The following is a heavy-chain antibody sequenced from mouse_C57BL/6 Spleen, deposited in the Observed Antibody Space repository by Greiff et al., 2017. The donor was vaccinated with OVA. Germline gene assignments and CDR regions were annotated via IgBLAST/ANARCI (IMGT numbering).Heavy chain of an antibody. D-gene: IGHD1-3*01. CDR3: ARSGLKEDYYAMDY. CDR1: GYSFTDYN. CDR2: INPNYGTT. V-gene: IGHV1-39*01. Sequence: VQLKQSGPELVKPGASVKISCKASGYSFTDYNMNWVKQSNGKSLEWIGVINPNYGTTSYNQKFKGKATLTVDQSSSTAYMQLNSLTSEDSAVYYCARSGLKEDYYAMDYWGQGTSVTVSS. J-gene: IGHJ4*01.